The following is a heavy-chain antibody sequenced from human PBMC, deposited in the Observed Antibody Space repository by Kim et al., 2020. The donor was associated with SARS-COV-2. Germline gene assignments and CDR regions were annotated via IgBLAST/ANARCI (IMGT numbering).Heavy chain of an antibody. CDR3: ARAPASFNYYGSGSLGLSFDY. CDR2: IIPIFGTA. D-gene: IGHD3-10*01. J-gene: IGHJ4*02. Sequence: SVKVSCKASGGTFSSYAISWVRQAPGQGLEWMGGIIPIFGTANYAQKFQGRVTITADESTSTAYMELSSLRSEDTAVYYCARAPASFNYYGSGSLGLSFDYWGQGTLVTVSS. V-gene: IGHV1-69*13. CDR1: GGTFSSYA.